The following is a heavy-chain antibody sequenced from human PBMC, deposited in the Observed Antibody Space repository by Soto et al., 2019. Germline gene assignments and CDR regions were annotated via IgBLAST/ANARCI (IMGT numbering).Heavy chain of an antibody. Sequence: QVQLVQSGAEVKKPGSSVKVSCKASGGAFSDYAFSWVRQAPGQGLEWLGGIMPIFRAPDYAQKLQGRVTITADVFTTTAYMEMNSLRSEDTAVYYRASWLKGPDIGNYYFGMDVWGQGTTVTVS. D-gene: IGHD2-15*01. CDR3: ASWLKGPDIGNYYFGMDV. J-gene: IGHJ6*02. CDR2: IMPIFRAP. CDR1: GGAFSDYA. V-gene: IGHV1-69*12.